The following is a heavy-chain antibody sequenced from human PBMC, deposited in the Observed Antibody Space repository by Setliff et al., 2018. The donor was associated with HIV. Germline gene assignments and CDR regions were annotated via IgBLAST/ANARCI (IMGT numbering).Heavy chain of an antibody. V-gene: IGHV4-59*12. CDR3: ARDYYESSGYYGWRFDP. CDR2: IYSTGDT. Sequence: SETLSLTCSVSGGSISNFYWSWIRQPPGKGLEWVGHIYSTGDTNYNPSLKSRVTISMDMSKKQFSLKLASVTAADTAVYYCARDYYESSGYYGWRFDPWGQGTLVTVSS. J-gene: IGHJ5*02. D-gene: IGHD3-22*01. CDR1: GGSISNFY.